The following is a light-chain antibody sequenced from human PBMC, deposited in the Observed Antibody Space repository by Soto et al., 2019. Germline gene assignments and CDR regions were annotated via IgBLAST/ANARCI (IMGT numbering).Light chain of an antibody. CDR1: QSISSW. J-gene: IGKJ1*01. CDR3: QQYNSYWT. Sequence: DIQMTQSPSTLSASVGDRVPITCRASQSISSWLAWYQQKPGKAPKLLIYKASSLESGVPSRFSGSGSGTEFTLTISSLLPDDFATYYCQQYNSYWTFGQGPKVAIK. V-gene: IGKV1-5*03. CDR2: KAS.